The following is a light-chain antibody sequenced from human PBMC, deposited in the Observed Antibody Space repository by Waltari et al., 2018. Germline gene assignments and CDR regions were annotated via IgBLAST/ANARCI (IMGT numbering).Light chain of an antibody. V-gene: IGKV1-33*01. CDR2: DVS. CDR1: QDISNF. Sequence: DIQLTQSPSSLSASVGDRVTITCQASQDISNFLNWYQQKPGKAPKALIYDVSQLEPGVPARFSGSGSGTEFTLIINSLQPEDIGTYYCQQYDSLPSTFGGGTKVEIQ. CDR3: QQYDSLPST. J-gene: IGKJ4*01.